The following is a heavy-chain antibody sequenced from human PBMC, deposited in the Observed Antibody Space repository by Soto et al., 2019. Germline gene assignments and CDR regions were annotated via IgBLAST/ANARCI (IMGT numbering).Heavy chain of an antibody. V-gene: IGHV1-58*01. CDR2: IVVGSGNT. D-gene: IGHD2-2*01. CDR1: GFTFTNSA. CDR3: AREGLVLVPTTVNSDYYYYAMDV. Sequence: SVKVSCKASGFTFTNSAVQWVRQARGQRLEWIGWIVVGSGNTNYAQKFQGRVTITADESTSTAYMELSSLRSEDTAVYYCAREGLVLVPTTVNSDYYYYAMDVWGQGTTVTVSS. J-gene: IGHJ6*02.